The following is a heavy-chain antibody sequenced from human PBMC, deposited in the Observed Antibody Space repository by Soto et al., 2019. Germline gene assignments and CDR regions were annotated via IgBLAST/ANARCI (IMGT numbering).Heavy chain of an antibody. CDR2: IFPDGST. Sequence: EVQLMESGGGLVQPGGSLRLSCTVSGFTVSSNYMNWVRQAPGKGLEWVSVIFPDGSTYYTDSVRDRFTISRDNSKNTVYLPMNSLRAEDTAVYFCARRALPHAFVDYWGQGTLVTVSS. V-gene: IGHV3-66*01. CDR3: ARRALPHAFVDY. J-gene: IGHJ4*02. D-gene: IGHD2-15*01. CDR1: GFTVSSNY.